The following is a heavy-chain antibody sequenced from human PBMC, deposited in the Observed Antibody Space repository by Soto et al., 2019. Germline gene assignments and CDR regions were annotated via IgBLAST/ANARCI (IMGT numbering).Heavy chain of an antibody. CDR3: ARRGIAAPPANYYFDY. V-gene: IGHV4-34*01. D-gene: IGHD6-6*01. J-gene: IGHJ4*02. CDR1: GGSFSGYY. CDR2: INHSGST. Sequence: PSETLSLTCAVYGGSFSGYYWSWIRQPPGKGLEWIGEINHSGSTNYNPSLKSRVTISVDTSKNQFSLKLSSVTAADTAVYYCARRGIAAPPANYYFDYWGQGTLVTVSS.